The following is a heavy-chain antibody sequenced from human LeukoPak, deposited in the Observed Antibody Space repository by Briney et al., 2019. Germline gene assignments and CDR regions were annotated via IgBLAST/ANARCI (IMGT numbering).Heavy chain of an antibody. CDR3: AKEVGRNDYGDYFDY. CDR1: GFTFSSYG. V-gene: IGHV3-30*18. CDR2: ISYDESNE. D-gene: IGHD4-17*01. Sequence: GTSLRLSCAASGFTFSSYGMNWVRQAPGKGLEWVAVISYDESNEYYADSVKGRFTISRDNSKNTLYLQMSSLRAEDTAVYFCAKEVGRNDYGDYFDYWGQGTLVTVSS. J-gene: IGHJ4*02.